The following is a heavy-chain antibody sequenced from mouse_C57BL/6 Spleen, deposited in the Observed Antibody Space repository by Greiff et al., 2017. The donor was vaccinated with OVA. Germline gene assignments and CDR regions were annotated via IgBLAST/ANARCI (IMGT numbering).Heavy chain of an antibody. Sequence: QVQLQQSGPELVKPGASVKISCKASGYAFSSSWMNWVKQRPGKGLEWIGRIYPGDGDTNYNGKFKGKATLTADKSSSTASMQLSSLTSEDSAVYFCARSTTVVAPYAMDYWGQGTSVTVSS. CDR1: GYAFSSSW. D-gene: IGHD1-1*01. CDR3: ARSTTVVAPYAMDY. CDR2: IYPGDGDT. V-gene: IGHV1-82*01. J-gene: IGHJ4*01.